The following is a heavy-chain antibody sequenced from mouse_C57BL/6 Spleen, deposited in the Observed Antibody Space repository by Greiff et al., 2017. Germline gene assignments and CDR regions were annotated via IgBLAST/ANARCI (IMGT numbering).Heavy chain of an antibody. CDR1: GYTFTSYW. J-gene: IGHJ3*01. V-gene: IGHV1-69*01. CDR3: AKAGDGYYGAY. CDR2: IDPSDSYT. D-gene: IGHD2-3*01. Sequence: QVQLQQPGAELVMPGASVKLSCKASGYTFTSYWMHWVKQRPGQGLEWIGEIDPSDSYTNYNQKFKGKSTLTVDKSTSTAYMQLSSLTSEDSAFYYCAKAGDGYYGAYWGQGTLVTVSA.